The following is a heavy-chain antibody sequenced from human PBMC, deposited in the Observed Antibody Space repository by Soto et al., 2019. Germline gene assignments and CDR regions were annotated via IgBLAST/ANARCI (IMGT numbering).Heavy chain of an antibody. CDR1: GFTFSTYA. CDR2: ISYHGFNK. D-gene: IGHD5-18*01. V-gene: IGHV3-30-3*01. CDR3: ARALTKDTSMVLDSFHI. J-gene: IGHJ3*02. Sequence: GGSLRLSCAASGFTFSTYAMYWVRQAPGKGLEWVAVISYHGFNKFYADSVKGRFTISRDNSRNTLYLQMDSLRPEDTAAYYCARALTKDTSMVLDSFHIWGQGTKVTVSS.